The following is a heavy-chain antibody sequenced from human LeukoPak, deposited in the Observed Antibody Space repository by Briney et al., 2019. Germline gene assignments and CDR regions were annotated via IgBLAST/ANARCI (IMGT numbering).Heavy chain of an antibody. Sequence: PGRSLRLSCAASGFTFSSYGMHWVRQAPGKGLEWVAVISYDGSNKYYADSVKGRFTISRDNSKNTLYLQMNSLRAEDTAVYYCAKLRSGYYSDAFDIWGQGTMATVSS. CDR3: AKLRSGYYSDAFDI. V-gene: IGHV3-30*18. CDR1: GFTFSSYG. J-gene: IGHJ3*02. D-gene: IGHD3-22*01. CDR2: ISYDGSNK.